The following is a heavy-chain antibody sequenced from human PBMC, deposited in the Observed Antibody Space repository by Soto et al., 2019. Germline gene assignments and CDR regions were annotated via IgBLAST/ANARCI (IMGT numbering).Heavy chain of an antibody. CDR1: GGSISSYY. J-gene: IGHJ5*02. CDR3: ASVGNWNDGLGS. D-gene: IGHD1-1*01. V-gene: IGHV4-59*01. Sequence: QVQLQESGPGLVKPSETLSLTCTVSGGSISSYYWSWIRQPPGKGLEWIGYIYYSGKTYYNPSLKSRVTISVDTSKNQFSLKLTSVTAADTAVYYCASVGNWNDGLGSWGQGALVTVSS. CDR2: IYYSGKT.